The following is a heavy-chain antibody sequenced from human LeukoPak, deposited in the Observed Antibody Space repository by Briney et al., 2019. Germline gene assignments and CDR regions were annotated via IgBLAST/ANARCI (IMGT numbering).Heavy chain of an antibody. CDR1: GFTFSSYS. V-gene: IGHV3-23*01. CDR2: ISVSGGGT. D-gene: IGHD5-12*01. Sequence: PGGSLRLSCAASGFTFSSYSMNWVRQAPGKGLEWVSAISVSGGGTYYADSVKGRFTISRDNSKNTLYLQMNSLRAEDAAVYYCARHRGYSGYDAVVYWGQGILVTVSS. J-gene: IGHJ4*02. CDR3: ARHRGYSGYDAVVY.